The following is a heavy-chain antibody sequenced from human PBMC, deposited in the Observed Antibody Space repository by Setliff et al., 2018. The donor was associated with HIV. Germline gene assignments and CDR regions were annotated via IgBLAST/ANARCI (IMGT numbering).Heavy chain of an antibody. CDR3: ARDGYYDSSGYSAFDI. CDR2: INPNNGGT. V-gene: IGHV1-2*06. CDR1: GYTLTDYY. J-gene: IGHJ3*02. Sequence: ASVKVSCKASGYTLTDYYIHWMRQAPGQGLEWMGRINPNNGGTNYAQKFQGRVTMTRDTSISTAYMELSRLRSDDTAVYYCARDGYYDSSGYSAFDIWGQGTMVTVSS. D-gene: IGHD3-22*01.